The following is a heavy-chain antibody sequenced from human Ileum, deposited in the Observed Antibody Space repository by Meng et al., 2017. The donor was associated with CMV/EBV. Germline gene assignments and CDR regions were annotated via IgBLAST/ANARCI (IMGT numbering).Heavy chain of an antibody. CDR1: GFTVSSNH. D-gene: IGHD3-16*01. CDR2: IKNEVRGGTP. Sequence: GESLKISCEASGFTVSSNHMTWVRQAPGKGLEWVGRIKNEVRGGTPDYAAPVKGRFTISKDDSKNTLYLQMNTLTTADTALYYCTTDGGFHWGQGTLVTVSS. V-gene: IGHV3-15*01. J-gene: IGHJ4*02. CDR3: TTDGGFH.